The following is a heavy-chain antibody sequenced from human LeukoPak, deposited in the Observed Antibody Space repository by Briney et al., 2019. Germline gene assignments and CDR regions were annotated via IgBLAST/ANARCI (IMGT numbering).Heavy chain of an antibody. Sequence: GGSLRLSCAASGFTFDDYAMHWVRQAPGKALEWASGISWNSGTIAYADSVKGRFTISRDNAKNSLYLQMNTLRAEDTALYYCAKGTGYGGNSGHDYWGQGTLVTVSS. V-gene: IGHV3-9*01. J-gene: IGHJ4*02. D-gene: IGHD4-23*01. CDR2: ISWNSGTI. CDR3: AKGTGYGGNSGHDY. CDR1: GFTFDDYA.